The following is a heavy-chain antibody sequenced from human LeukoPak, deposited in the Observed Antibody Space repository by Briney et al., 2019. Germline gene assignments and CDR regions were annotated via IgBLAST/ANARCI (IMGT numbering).Heavy chain of an antibody. D-gene: IGHD3-10*01. V-gene: IGHV4-59*01. CDR3: AREPSRDRPYYYGSGSRSYYYYGMDV. CDR2: IYYSGST. CDR1: GGSISSYY. J-gene: IGHJ6*02. Sequence: SETLSLTCTVSGGSISSYYWSWIRQPPGKGLEWIGYIYYSGSTNYNPSLKSRVTISVDTSKNQFSLKLSSVTAADTAVYYCAREPSRDRPYYYGSGSRSYYYYGMDVWGQGTTVTVSS.